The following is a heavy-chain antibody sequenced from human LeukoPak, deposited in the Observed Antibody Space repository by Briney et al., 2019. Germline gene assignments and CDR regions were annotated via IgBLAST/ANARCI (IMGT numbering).Heavy chain of an antibody. CDR3: GRRFGGSSRGDAFDI. Sequence: KPSETLSLTCAVYGGSFSGYYWSWIRQPPGKGLEWIGEINHSGSTNYNPSLKSRVTISVDTSKNQFSLKLSSVTAADTAVYYCGRRFGGSSRGDAFDIWGQGTMVTVSS. J-gene: IGHJ3*02. V-gene: IGHV4-34*01. D-gene: IGHD3-16*01. CDR1: GGSFSGYY. CDR2: INHSGST.